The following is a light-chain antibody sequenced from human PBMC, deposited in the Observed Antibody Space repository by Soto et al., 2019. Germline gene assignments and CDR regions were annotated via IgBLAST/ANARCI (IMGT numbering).Light chain of an antibody. V-gene: IGKV1-5*03. CDR2: TAS. CDR3: QHYNSFPWT. CDR1: QSISGW. J-gene: IGKJ1*01. Sequence: DIQMTQSPSTLSASVGDRVTITCRASQSISGWLAWFQQKPGKAPRLLIFTASSLDSGVPSRFSGSGSGTEFTLTISSRQPDDFATYYCQHYNSFPWTFGQGTKVEIK.